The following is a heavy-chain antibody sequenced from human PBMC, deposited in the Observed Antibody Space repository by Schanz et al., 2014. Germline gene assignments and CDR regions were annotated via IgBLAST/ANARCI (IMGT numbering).Heavy chain of an antibody. J-gene: IGHJ5*02. CDR2: IKSDGSST. D-gene: IGHD2-2*01. Sequence: EVQLVESGGGLVQPGGSLRLSCAASGFTFSSYWMHWVRQVPGKGLVWVSRIKSDGSSTSYADSVKGRFTISRDNAKNTLYLQMNSLRAEDTAVYYCARAGYDADNWFDPWGQGTLVTASS. CDR1: GFTFSSYW. V-gene: IGHV3-74*01. CDR3: ARAGYDADNWFDP.